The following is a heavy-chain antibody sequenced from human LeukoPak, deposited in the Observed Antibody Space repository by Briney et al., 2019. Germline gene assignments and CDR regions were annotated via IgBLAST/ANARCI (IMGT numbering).Heavy chain of an antibody. D-gene: IGHD3-10*01. CDR2: ISYDGSNK. CDR3: MSGFSYGMDV. CDR1: GFTFSSYG. J-gene: IGHJ6*04. Sequence: GRSLRLSCAASGFTFSSYGMHWVRQAPGKGLEWVAVISYDGSNKYYVDSVKGRFTISRDNSKNTLYLQMNSLRAEDTAVYYCMSGFSYGMDVWGKGTTVTVSS. V-gene: IGHV3-30*03.